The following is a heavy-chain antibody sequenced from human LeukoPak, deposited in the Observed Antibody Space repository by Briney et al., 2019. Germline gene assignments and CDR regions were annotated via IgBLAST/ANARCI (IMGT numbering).Heavy chain of an antibody. D-gene: IGHD6-6*01. CDR1: GFTFSSYG. Sequence: GGSLRLSCAASGFTFSSYGMHWVRQAPGKGLEWVAFIRYDGSNKYCADSVKGRFTISRDNSKNTLYLQMNSLRAEDTAVYYCAKNYRHSSSSLYFDYWGQGTLVTVSS. J-gene: IGHJ4*02. CDR3: AKNYRHSSSSLYFDY. CDR2: IRYDGSNK. V-gene: IGHV3-30*02.